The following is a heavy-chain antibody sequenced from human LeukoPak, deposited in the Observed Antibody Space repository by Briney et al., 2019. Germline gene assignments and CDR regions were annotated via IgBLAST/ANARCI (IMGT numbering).Heavy chain of an antibody. CDR2: ISSSGSTI. D-gene: IGHD6-19*01. Sequence: PGGSLRLSCAASGFTFSDYYMSWIRQAPGKGLEWVSYISSSGSTIYYADSVKGRFTISRDNAKNSLYLQMDSLRDKDTAVYYCARDSGGWYGWFDPWGQGTLVSVSS. CDR3: ARDSGGWYGWFDP. CDR1: GFTFSDYY. J-gene: IGHJ5*02. V-gene: IGHV3-11*04.